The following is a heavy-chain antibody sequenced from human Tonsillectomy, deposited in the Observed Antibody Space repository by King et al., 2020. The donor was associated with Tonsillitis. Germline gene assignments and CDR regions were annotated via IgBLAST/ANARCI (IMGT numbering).Heavy chain of an antibody. CDR3: AKDSPFDY. V-gene: IGHV3-30*18. CDR1: GFTFISYG. Sequence: VQLVESGGGVVQPGRSLRLSCAASGFTFISYGMHWVRQAPGKGLEWVAVISLVGINKYYADSVKGRFTISRDNSKNTLYLQMNSLRAEDTAVYYCAKDSPFDYWGQGTLVTVSS. CDR2: ISLVGINK. J-gene: IGHJ4*02.